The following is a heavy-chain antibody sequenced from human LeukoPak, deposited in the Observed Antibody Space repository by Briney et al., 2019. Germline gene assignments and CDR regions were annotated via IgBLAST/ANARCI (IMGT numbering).Heavy chain of an antibody. V-gene: IGHV1-18*01. CDR2: ISAYNGNT. CDR3: ARERYCSSTSCVDY. D-gene: IGHD2-2*01. CDR1: GDTFTSYG. J-gene: IGHJ4*02. Sequence: ASVKVSCKASGDTFTSYGISWVRQAPGQGLEWMGWISAYNGNTNYAQKLQGRVTMTTDTSTSTAYMELRSLRSDDTAVYYCARERYCSSTSCVDYWGQGTLVTVSS.